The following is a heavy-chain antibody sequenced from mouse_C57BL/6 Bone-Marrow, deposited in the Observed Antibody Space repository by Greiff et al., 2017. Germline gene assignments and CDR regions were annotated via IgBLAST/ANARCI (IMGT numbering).Heavy chain of an antibody. CDR1: GYTFTSYW. CDR3: AREKFITTVVALDY. V-gene: IGHV1-69*01. D-gene: IGHD1-1*01. CDR2: IDPSDSYT. Sequence: QVQLQQPGAELVMPGASVKLSCKASGYTFTSYWMHWVKQRPGQGLEWIREIDPSDSYTNYNQKLKGKSTLTVDKSSSTAYMQLSSLTSEDSAVYYCAREKFITTVVALDYWGQGTTLTVSA. J-gene: IGHJ2*01.